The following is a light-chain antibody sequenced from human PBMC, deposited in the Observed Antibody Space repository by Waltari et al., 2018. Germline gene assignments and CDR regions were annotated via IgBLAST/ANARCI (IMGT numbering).Light chain of an antibody. CDR2: DVS. CDR1: SSDVGRYNY. CDR3: CSFTTRSTWV. V-gene: IGLV2-14*01. J-gene: IGLJ3*02. Sequence: QSALTQPAPVSGSPGQSITISCTGTSSDVGRYNYVSWYQQHSGKVPNLLIFDVSNRPSGVSHRFSGSKSGNTASLTISGLQAEDESDYYCCSFTTRSTWVFGGGTKLTVL.